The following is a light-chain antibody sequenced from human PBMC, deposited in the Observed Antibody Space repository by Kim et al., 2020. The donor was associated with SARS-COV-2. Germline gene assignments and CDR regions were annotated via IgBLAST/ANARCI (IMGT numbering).Light chain of an antibody. Sequence: GQRVTIACSSSSSNIGSNTVNWCQQHPATAPKLLIYSNNQRPSGVPDRFSGSKSGTSAALAISGLQSEDEADYYCAAWDDSLNGPVFGGGTQLTVL. V-gene: IGLV1-44*01. CDR3: AAWDDSLNGPV. CDR1: SSNIGSNT. J-gene: IGLJ2*01. CDR2: SNN.